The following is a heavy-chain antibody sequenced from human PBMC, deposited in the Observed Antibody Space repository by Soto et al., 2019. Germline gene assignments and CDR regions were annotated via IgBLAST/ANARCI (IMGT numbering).Heavy chain of an antibody. J-gene: IGHJ1*01. D-gene: IGHD3-22*01. V-gene: IGHV3-30-3*01. Sequence: QVQLVESGGDLVQPGRSLRLSCAASGLTFSTSIMHWVRQTPGKGLEWIAVISGDATSKIYTDSLKGRFTISRDNSKNTLYLEMNSLTTEDTGVYYCARDEDSSGHAGTFQHWGQGTVVTVSA. CDR2: ISGDATSK. CDR3: ARDEDSSGHAGTFQH. CDR1: GLTFSTSI.